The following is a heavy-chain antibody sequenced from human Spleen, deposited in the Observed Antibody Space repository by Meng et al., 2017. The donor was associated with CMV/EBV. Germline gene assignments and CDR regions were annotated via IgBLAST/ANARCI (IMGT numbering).Heavy chain of an antibody. CDR2: IRQDGSEK. CDR1: GFTFSTYW. Sequence: GGSLRLSCAASGFTFSTYWMTWVRQAPGKGLEWVANIRQDGSEKYYVDSVKGRFTISRDNAKNSLYLQMNSLRAEDTAVYYCARVFCSSTSCSYYYYYGMDVWGQGTTVTVSS. D-gene: IGHD2-2*01. J-gene: IGHJ6*02. CDR3: ARVFCSSTSCSYYYYYGMDV. V-gene: IGHV3-7*01.